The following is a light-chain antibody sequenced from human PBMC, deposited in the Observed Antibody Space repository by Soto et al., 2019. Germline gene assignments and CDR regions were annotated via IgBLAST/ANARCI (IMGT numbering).Light chain of an antibody. CDR2: DSS. CDR3: QQYYRRPPWT. V-gene: IGKV3D-15*01. CDR1: QNVSDN. J-gene: IGKJ1*01. Sequence: VITQSPATLSASPGDSVALSCRSSQNVSDNLAWYQQKPGQAPRLLIYDSSARASDVPVRFSGGGTGAEFTLTISNLQTEDFAVYICQQYYRRPPWTFGQGTKVDVK.